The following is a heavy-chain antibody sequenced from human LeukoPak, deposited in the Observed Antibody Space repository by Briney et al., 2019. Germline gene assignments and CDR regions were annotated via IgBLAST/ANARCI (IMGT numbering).Heavy chain of an antibody. J-gene: IGHJ3*02. D-gene: IGHD6-13*01. V-gene: IGHV3-23*01. CDR1: GFTFSSYA. CDR2: ISGGGGST. Sequence: PGGSLRLSCAASGFTFSSYAMNWVRQAPGKGLEWVSAISGGGGSTYYADSVKGRFTISRDTSKNTLYLQMNSLRAGDTAVYYCAKDRDAASIVAAYFDIWGQGTMVTVSS. CDR3: AKDRDAASIVAAYFDI.